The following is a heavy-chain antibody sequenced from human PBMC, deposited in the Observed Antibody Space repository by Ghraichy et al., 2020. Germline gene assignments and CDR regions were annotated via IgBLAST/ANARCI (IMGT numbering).Heavy chain of an antibody. Sequence: GESLNISCAASGFTFSSYAMSWVRQAPGKGLEWVSAISGSGGSTYYAASVKGRFTISQDNSKNTLYRQMNSLRAEDTAVYYCAKEIAARPGTEVDQFPNWFDPWGQGTLVTVSA. J-gene: IGHJ5*02. CDR1: GFTFSSYA. V-gene: IGHV3-23*01. CDR2: ISGSGGST. CDR3: AKEIAARPGTEVDQFPNWFDP. D-gene: IGHD6-6*01.